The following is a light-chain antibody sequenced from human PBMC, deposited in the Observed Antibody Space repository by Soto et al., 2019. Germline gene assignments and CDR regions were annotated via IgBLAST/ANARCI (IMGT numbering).Light chain of an antibody. CDR3: QQYDNWPPLT. V-gene: IGKV3-15*01. J-gene: IGKJ4*01. Sequence: EIVMTQSPATLSVSPEDRATLYCRAGQNVSSNLAWYQQKFGQAPTLLIYGASTRATGIPARFRGSGSGTEFSLTISSLQSEDFAVYYCQQYDNWPPLTFGGGTKVEIK. CDR1: QNVSSN. CDR2: GAS.